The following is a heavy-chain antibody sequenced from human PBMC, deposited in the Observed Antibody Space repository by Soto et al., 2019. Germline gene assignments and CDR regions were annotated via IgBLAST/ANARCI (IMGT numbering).Heavy chain of an antibody. CDR2: TNPNSGNT. CDR1: GYTFTSYD. Sequence: ASVKVSCKASGYTFTSYDINWVRQATGQGLEWMGWTNPNSGNTGYAQKFQGRVTMTRNTSISTAYMELSSLRSEDTAVYYCARGVPLVRGVPSEYYYYYYMDVWGKGTTVTVSS. V-gene: IGHV1-8*01. CDR3: ARGVPLVRGVPSEYYYYYYMDV. J-gene: IGHJ6*03. D-gene: IGHD3-10*01.